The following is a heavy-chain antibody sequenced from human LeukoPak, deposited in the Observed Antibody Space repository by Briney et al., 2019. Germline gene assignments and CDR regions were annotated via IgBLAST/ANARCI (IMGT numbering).Heavy chain of an antibody. CDR1: GFTFSSYA. D-gene: IGHD3-22*01. J-gene: IGHJ3*02. V-gene: IGHV3-23*01. Sequence: PGGSLRLSCAASGFTFSSYAMSWVRQAPGKGLEWVSAISGSGGSTYYADSVKGRFTISRDNSKNTLYLQMNSLRAEDTAVYYCAKDGYYDSSGDDAFDIWGQGTMVTVSS. CDR3: AKDGYYDSSGDDAFDI. CDR2: ISGSGGST.